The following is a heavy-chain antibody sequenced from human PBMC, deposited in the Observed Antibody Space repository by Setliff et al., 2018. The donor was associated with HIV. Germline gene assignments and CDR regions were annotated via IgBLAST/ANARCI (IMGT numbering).Heavy chain of an antibody. CDR2: ISAYNGNT. CDR3: ARSRYDSGGYPDAFDI. D-gene: IGHD3-22*01. Sequence: GSVKVSCKASGYTFTSYGISWVRQAPGQGLEWMGWISAYNGNTKYAQKFQGRVTMTTDTSTSTAYMELRSLRSDDTAVYYCARSRYDSGGYPDAFDIWGQGTMVTVSS. J-gene: IGHJ3*02. V-gene: IGHV1-18*01. CDR1: GYTFTSYG.